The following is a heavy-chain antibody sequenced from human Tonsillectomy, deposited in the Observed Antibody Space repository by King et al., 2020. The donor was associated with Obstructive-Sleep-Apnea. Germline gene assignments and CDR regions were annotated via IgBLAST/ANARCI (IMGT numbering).Heavy chain of an antibody. CDR1: GGSVSSGSYY. CDR3: AGGAGDIVVVVAATRNWFDP. D-gene: IGHD2-15*01. Sequence: VQLQESGPGLVKPSETLSLTCTVSGGSVSSGSYYWSWIRQPPGKGLEWIGYIYYSGSTNYNPSLKSRVTISVDTSKNQFSLKLSSVTAADTAVYYCAGGAGDIVVVVAATRNWFDPWGQGTLVTVSS. J-gene: IGHJ5*02. V-gene: IGHV4-61*01. CDR2: IYYSGST.